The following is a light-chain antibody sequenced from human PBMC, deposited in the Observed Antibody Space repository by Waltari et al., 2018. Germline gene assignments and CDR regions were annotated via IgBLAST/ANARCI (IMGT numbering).Light chain of an antibody. CDR3: SMYMGSGIWV. CDR2: KGN. V-gene: IGLV8-61*01. J-gene: IGLJ3*02. CDR1: SGSVSSTSY. Sequence: QTVVTQEPSLSVSPGGTVTLTCALSSGSVSSTSYATWYRQTPGQAPRTLVYKGNSPSFGVPDRFSGSVLGNKAALTITGAQADYESDYFCSMYMGSGIWVFGGGTQLTVL.